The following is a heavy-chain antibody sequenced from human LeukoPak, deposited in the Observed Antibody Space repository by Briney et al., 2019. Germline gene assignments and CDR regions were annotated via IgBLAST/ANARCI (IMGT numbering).Heavy chain of an antibody. V-gene: IGHV1-69*06. CDR3: ARGLYYGDYLLHFDY. CDR1: GGTFSSYA. Sequence: GASVKVSCKASGGTFSSYAISWVRQAPGQGLEWMGGIIPIFGTANYAQKFQGRVTITADKSTSTAYMELSSLRSEDTAVYYCARGLYYGDYLLHFDYWGQGTLVTVSS. CDR2: IIPIFGTA. J-gene: IGHJ4*02. D-gene: IGHD4-17*01.